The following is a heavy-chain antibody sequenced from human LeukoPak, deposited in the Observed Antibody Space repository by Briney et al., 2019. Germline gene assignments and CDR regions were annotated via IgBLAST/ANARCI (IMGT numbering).Heavy chain of an antibody. CDR1: GFTVSRNY. V-gene: IGHV3-66*01. D-gene: IGHD5-12*01. CDR3: ARDEYEYAGWFDP. CDR2: IYSGGRT. J-gene: IGHJ5*02. Sequence: PGGSLRLSCVASGFTVSRNYMNWVRQAPGKGLEWVSIIYSGGRTYYADSVKGRFTISRGNSKNTLYLQMNSLRVEDTAVYYCARDEYEYAGWFDPWGQGTLVTVSS.